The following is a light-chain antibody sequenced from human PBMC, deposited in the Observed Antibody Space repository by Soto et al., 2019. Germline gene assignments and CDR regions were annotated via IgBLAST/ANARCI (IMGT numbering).Light chain of an antibody. CDR3: QQANSFPIT. V-gene: IGKV1-12*01. Sequence: EIQMTQTPPSVSASVVDRFTITFRASQDVGKWLAWYQQKPGKAPTLLIHGASSLQSGVPPRYSGSGYGTDFTLTISSLQPEDFATYYCQQANSFPITFGQGTRLEIK. J-gene: IGKJ5*01. CDR1: QDVGKW. CDR2: GAS.